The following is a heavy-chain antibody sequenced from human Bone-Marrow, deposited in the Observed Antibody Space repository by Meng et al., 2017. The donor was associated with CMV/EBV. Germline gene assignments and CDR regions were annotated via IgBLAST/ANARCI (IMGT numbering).Heavy chain of an antibody. CDR3: ARDLLYQLLSVRWFDP. J-gene: IGHJ5*02. V-gene: IGHV1-2*02. Sequence: DTFTGYYMHWVRQAPGQGLEWMGWINPNSGGTNYAQKFQGRVTMTRDTSISTAYMELSRLRSDDTAVYYCARDLLYQLLSVRWFDPWGQGTLVTVSS. CDR2: INPNSGGT. CDR1: DTFTGYY. D-gene: IGHD2-2*01.